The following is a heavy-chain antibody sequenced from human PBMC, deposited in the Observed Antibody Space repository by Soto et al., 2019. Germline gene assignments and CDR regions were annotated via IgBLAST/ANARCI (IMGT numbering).Heavy chain of an antibody. V-gene: IGHV4-34*01. J-gene: IGHJ5*02. CDR1: GGSFSGYY. CDR2: INHSGST. D-gene: IGHD3-3*01. Sequence: PSETLSLTRAVYGGSFSGYYWSWIRKHPGKGLEWIGEINHSGSTNYNPSLKSRVTISVDTSKNQFSLNLSSVTAADTAVYYCASKSATDTNNWFDPWGQGTLVTAPQ. CDR3: ASKSATDTNNWFDP.